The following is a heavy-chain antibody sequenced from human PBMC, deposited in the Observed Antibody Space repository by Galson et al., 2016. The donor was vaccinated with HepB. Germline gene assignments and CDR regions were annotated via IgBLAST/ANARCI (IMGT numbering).Heavy chain of an antibody. V-gene: IGHV3-23*01. CDR2: ISGGESST. CDR3: AKYIYRSVAGSFDS. J-gene: IGHJ4*02. CDR1: GFTFSSYA. D-gene: IGHD6-19*01. Sequence: SLRLSCAASGFTFSSYAMSWVRQAPGKGLEWVSGISGGESSTYDAESVKGRFSISRDNSKNTLYLQMNSLRAEDTAVYYCAKYIYRSVAGSFDSWGQGTLVTVSS.